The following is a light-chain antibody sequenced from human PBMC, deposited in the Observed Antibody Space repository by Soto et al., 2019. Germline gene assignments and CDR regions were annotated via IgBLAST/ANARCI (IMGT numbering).Light chain of an antibody. J-gene: IGLJ1*01. V-gene: IGLV2-23*03. Sequence: QSALAQPASVSGSPGQSVTISCTGTTSDVVSYHLVSWYQQHPGKAPKLMIYEGTKRPSGVSNRFSGSKSGITASLTISGLQPEDEADYYCCSFAGTGTFGGYVFGTGTKLTVL. CDR3: CSFAGTGTFGGYV. CDR2: EGT. CDR1: TSDVVSYHL.